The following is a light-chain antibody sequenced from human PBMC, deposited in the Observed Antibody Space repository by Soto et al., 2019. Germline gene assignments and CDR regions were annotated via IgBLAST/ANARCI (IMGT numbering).Light chain of an antibody. CDR3: QHYNSYSEA. CDR2: DAS. V-gene: IGKV1-5*01. Sequence: IQITQSPSTLSSLISDSVTITCRASQSIDTWLAWYQQKPRGVPKLLIYDASSLESGVPSRFSGSGSGTEFTLTISSLQPDDFATYYCQHYNSYSEAFGQGTKVDIK. J-gene: IGKJ1*01. CDR1: QSIDTW.